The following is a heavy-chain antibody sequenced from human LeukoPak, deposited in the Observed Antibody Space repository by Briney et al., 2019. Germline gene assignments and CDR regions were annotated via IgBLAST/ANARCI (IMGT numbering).Heavy chain of an antibody. CDR3: ARETGRGSWYFDY. V-gene: IGHV3-53*01. CDR1: GFTVSSNH. Sequence: GGSLRLSCAVSGFTVSSNHMSWVRQAPGKGLEWVSVLYSGGNTYYADSVKGRFTISRDNSKNTLYLQMNSLRAEDRAVYYCARETGRGSWYFDYWGQGTLVTVSS. CDR2: LYSGGNT. D-gene: IGHD6-13*01. J-gene: IGHJ4*02.